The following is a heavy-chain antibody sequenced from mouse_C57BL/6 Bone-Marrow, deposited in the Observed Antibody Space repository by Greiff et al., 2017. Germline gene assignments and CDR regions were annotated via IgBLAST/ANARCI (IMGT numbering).Heavy chain of an antibody. Sequence: EVQLQRSGAELVRPGASVKLSCTASGFNIKDDYMHWVKQRPEPGLEWIGWIDPENGDTEYASKFQGKATITADTSSNTAYLQLSSLTSEDTAVYYCTTCSYDYPFAYWGQGTLVTVSA. CDR1: GFNIKDDY. V-gene: IGHV14-4*01. D-gene: IGHD2-4*01. CDR2: IDPENGDT. J-gene: IGHJ3*01. CDR3: TTCSYDYPFAY.